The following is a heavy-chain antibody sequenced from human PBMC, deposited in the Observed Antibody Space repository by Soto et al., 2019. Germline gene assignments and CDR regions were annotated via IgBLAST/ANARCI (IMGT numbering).Heavy chain of an antibody. CDR2: FYYGETT. CDR1: GASISDYF. CDR3: ARGTYCGSDRYEILDY. D-gene: IGHD2-21*02. Sequence: SEKLSLTCTVAGASISDYFWTWIRRPPGKGLEWIGYFYYGETTNKKSSLNSRFTVSVDTSKSQFSLKVTSVTTADTAVYYCARGTYCGSDRYEILDYWARGTIVIVSS. V-gene: IGHV4-59*01. J-gene: IGHJ4*02.